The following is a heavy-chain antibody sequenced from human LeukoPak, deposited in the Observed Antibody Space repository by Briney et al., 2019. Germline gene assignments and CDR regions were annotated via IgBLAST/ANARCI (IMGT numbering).Heavy chain of an antibody. CDR1: GGSFSGYY. J-gene: IGHJ4*02. D-gene: IGHD1-20*01. CDR3: ARGITGYVH. CDR2: INQSGST. Sequence: SETLSLTCAVYGGSFSGYYWSWLRQPPGKGLEWIGEINQSGSTNYNPSLKSRVTISGDTSNNQFSLKLTSVTAADTAVYYCARGITGYVHWGQGTLVTVS. V-gene: IGHV4-34*01.